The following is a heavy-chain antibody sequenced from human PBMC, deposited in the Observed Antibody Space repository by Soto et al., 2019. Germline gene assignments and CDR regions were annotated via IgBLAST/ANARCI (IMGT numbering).Heavy chain of an antibody. CDR2: IGADGDT. CDR3: AKARLYYYYGMDV. Sequence: EVQLVESGGGLVQTGGSLRLSCEASGFSLSSYDMHWVRQAAGKRLEWVAAIGADGDTYYSDSVKGRLTISRENTKNSLYLQMNSLRTGDTGVYHCAKARLYYYYGMDVWGQGTMVTVSS. J-gene: IGHJ6*02. CDR1: GFSLSSYD. V-gene: IGHV3-13*01.